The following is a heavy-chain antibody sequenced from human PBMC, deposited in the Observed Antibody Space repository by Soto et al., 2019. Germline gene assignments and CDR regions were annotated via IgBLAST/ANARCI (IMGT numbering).Heavy chain of an antibody. J-gene: IGHJ4*02. Sequence: QVQLVQSGAEVKKPGASVKVSCKASGYTFTSYYMHWVRQAPGQGLEWMGIINPSGGSTSYATKFQGRVTMTRDPSTSTVYMELGSLRSEEQAVYYCARARKYSGYDYYFDYWGQGTLVTVSS. CDR1: GYTFTSYY. D-gene: IGHD5-12*01. CDR2: INPSGGST. CDR3: ARARKYSGYDYYFDY. V-gene: IGHV1-46*03.